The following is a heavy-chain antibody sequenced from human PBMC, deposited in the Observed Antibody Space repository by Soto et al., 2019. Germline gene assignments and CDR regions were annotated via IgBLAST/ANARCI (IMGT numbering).Heavy chain of an antibody. J-gene: IGHJ6*02. CDR1: GFTFSNYA. Sequence: PGGSLRLSCAASGFTFSNYAMSWVRQAPGKGLEWVSVISGSGGSTYYADSVKGRFTISRDNSKYTLYLQMNGLRAEDTAVYYCAKEGYCTTSSCYRSYGMDVWGQGTTVTVSS. CDR2: ISGSGGST. D-gene: IGHD2-2*01. V-gene: IGHV3-23*01. CDR3: AKEGYCTTSSCYRSYGMDV.